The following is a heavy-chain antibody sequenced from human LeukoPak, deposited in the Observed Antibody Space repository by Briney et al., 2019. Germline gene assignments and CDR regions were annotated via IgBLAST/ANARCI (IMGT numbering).Heavy chain of an antibody. Sequence: SQTLSLTCAISGDSVSCNTGNWNWIRQSPSRGLEWLGRTFYRSQWYNDYTSSVKSRISIKADTSKNQFSLQLNSVTPEDTALYYCARGDCSGGICYSNSPYEIWGQRTMVTVSS. CDR2: TFYRSQWYN. CDR1: GDSVSCNTGN. CDR3: ARGDCSGGICYSNSPYEI. V-gene: IGHV6-1*01. J-gene: IGHJ3*02. D-gene: IGHD2-15*01.